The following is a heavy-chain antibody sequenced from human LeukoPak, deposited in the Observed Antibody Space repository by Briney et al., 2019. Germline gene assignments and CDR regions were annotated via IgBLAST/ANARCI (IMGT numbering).Heavy chain of an antibody. CDR1: DTFTSYG. V-gene: IGHV1-18*01. J-gene: IGHJ4*02. D-gene: IGHD1-26*01. CDR3: ARDQLIVGATGIPDY. Sequence: ASVKVSCKASDTFTSYGISWVRQAPGQGLEWMGWINPYNGNTNYAQKLQGRVTMTTDTSTSTAYMELRSLRSDDTAVYYCARDQLIVGATGIPDYWGQGTLVTVSS. CDR2: INPYNGNT.